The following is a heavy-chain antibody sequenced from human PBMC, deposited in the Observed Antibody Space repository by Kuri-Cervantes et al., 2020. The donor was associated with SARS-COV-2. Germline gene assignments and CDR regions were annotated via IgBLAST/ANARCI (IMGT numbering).Heavy chain of an antibody. J-gene: IGHJ5*02. CDR3: ARDPKLGLPPA. Sequence: GGSLRLSCAASGFTFSSYSMNWVRQAPGKGLEWVSSISSSSGYIYYADSVKGRFTISRDNAKNSLYLQMNSLRAEDTAVYYCARDPKLGLPPAWGQGTLVTVSS. D-gene: IGHD1-7*01. V-gene: IGHV3-21*01. CDR1: GFTFSSYS. CDR2: ISSSSGYI.